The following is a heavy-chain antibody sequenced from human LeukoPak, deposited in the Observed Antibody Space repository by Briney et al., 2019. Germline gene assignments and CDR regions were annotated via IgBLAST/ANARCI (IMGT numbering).Heavy chain of an antibody. J-gene: IGHJ4*02. CDR1: GGTFSSHG. CDR3: ARRWPDSRGYYLFDY. V-gene: IGHV1-69*05. Sequence: GASVKVSCKGSGGTFSSHGFSWVREAPGQGLEWMGGIIPIFGTTNYAQKFQGRVTITTDESTSTAYMELSSLRSEDTAVYYCARRWPDSRGYYLFDYWGQGTLVTVPS. D-gene: IGHD3-22*01. CDR2: IIPIFGTT.